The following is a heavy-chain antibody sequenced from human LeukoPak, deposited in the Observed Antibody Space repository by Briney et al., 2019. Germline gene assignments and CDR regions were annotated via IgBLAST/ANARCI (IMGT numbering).Heavy chain of an antibody. J-gene: IGHJ4*02. Sequence: TGGSLRLSCAASGFTFSSYGMHWVRQAPGKGLEWVAVISYDGSNKYYADSVKGRFTISRDNSKNTLYLQMNSLRAEDTAVYYCAKDRVADGTYDFWSGYYFDYWGQGTLVTVSS. CDR2: ISYDGSNK. CDR3: AKDRVADGTYDFWSGYYFDY. V-gene: IGHV3-30*18. D-gene: IGHD3-3*01. CDR1: GFTFSSYG.